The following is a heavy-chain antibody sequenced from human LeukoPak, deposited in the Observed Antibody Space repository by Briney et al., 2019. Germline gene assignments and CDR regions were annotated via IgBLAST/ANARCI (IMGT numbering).Heavy chain of an antibody. CDR2: IKQEGSEK. D-gene: IGHD3-16*01. V-gene: IGHV3-7*01. CDR3: ARDEYDYVWGSYTRVYYFDY. J-gene: IGHJ4*02. CDR1: RFTFSSYC. Sequence: GGSLRLSCAASRFTFSSYCMSWVRQAPGKGREWVANIKQEGSEKYYVDSVRGRFTISRDRATNALYVQMNSLRTEDTAVYDCARDEYDYVWGSYTRVYYFDYWGQGTLVTVSS.